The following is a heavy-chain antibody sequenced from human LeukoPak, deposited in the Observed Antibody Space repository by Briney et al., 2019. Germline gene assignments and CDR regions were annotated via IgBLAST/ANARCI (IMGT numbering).Heavy chain of an antibody. CDR3: ARSDGYGLVGI. CDR1: GASINSGSNY. J-gene: IGHJ3*02. Sequence: PSETLSLTCRVSGASINSGSNYWGWIRQPPGKTLERIGSIYSSGSTYYNPSLKSRVIIIIDTPKNHFSLTLSSVTAADAAVYYCARSDGYGLVGIWGQGTMVTVSS. D-gene: IGHD3-10*01. CDR2: IYSSGST. V-gene: IGHV4-39*07.